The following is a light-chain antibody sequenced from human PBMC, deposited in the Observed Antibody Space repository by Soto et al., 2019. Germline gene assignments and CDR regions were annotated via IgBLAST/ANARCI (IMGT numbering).Light chain of an antibody. Sequence: DIQMTQSPSSLSASVGDRITITCRANESVGSWLAWYQQKPGKAPKLLIYAASTLPSGVPSRFSGSRSGTVFSLTVSSLQPEDFATYYCQQANSFPLSFGGGTKVEIK. CDR1: ESVGSW. CDR2: AAS. V-gene: IGKV1D-12*01. J-gene: IGKJ4*01. CDR3: QQANSFPLS.